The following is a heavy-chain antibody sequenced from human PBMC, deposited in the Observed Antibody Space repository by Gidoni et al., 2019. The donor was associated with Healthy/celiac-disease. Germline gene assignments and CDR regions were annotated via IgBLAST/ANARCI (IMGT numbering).Heavy chain of an antibody. CDR1: GGSFRGYY. V-gene: IGHV4-34*01. Sequence: QVQLQQWGAGLLKPSETLSLTCAFYGGSFRGYYWSCPRQPPGKGLEWIGEINHSGSTNYNPALKSRVTISVDKSKNQFSLKLSSVTAADTAVYYCARGAPKGVGELDFDYWGQGTLVTVSS. J-gene: IGHJ4*02. D-gene: IGHD3-10*01. CDR2: INHSGST. CDR3: ARGAPKGVGELDFDY.